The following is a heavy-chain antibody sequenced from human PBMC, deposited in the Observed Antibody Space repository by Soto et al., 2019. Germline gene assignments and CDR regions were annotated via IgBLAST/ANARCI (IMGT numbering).Heavy chain of an antibody. J-gene: IGHJ2*01. D-gene: IGHD2-15*01. CDR3: AKDLLPEIVAVEGATPDWYFDL. Sequence: EVQLLESGGGLVEPGGSLRLSCAASGCTFSSHAMSWVRQAPGKGLEWVSGISGSGGSTYNTDSVKGRFTIPRDNSKHTLYLDMTSLRDEDTAVYYCAKDLLPEIVAVEGATPDWYFDLWGRSTLVTVSS. V-gene: IGHV3-23*01. CDR2: ISGSGGST. CDR1: GCTFSSHA.